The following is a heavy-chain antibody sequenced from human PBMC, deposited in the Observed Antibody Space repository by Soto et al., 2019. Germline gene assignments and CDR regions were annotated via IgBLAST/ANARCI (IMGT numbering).Heavy chain of an antibody. Sequence: GGSLRLSCAASGFTFSSYAMSWVRQAPGKGLEWVSAISGSGGSTYYADSVKGRFTISRDNSKNTLYLQMNSLRAEDTAVYYCAKVRRSSSWSPIHYYYYYMDVWGKGTTVTVSS. CDR3: AKVRRSSSWSPIHYYYYYMDV. J-gene: IGHJ6*03. CDR1: GFTFSSYA. D-gene: IGHD6-13*01. V-gene: IGHV3-23*01. CDR2: ISGSGGST.